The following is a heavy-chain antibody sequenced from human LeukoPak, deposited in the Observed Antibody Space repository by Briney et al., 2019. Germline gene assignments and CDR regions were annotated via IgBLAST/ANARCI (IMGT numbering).Heavy chain of an antibody. CDR3: ARMTTVTTRDFYYYYYGMDV. CDR1: GYIFTSYY. CDR2: INPSGGRT. V-gene: IGHV1-46*01. J-gene: IGHJ6*02. Sequence: ASVKVSCKASGYIFTSYYMHWVRQAPGQGLEWMGIINPSGGRTSYAQKFQGRVTMTRDTSTSTAYMELSSLRSEDTAVYYCARMTTVTTRDFYYYYYGMDVWGQGTTVTVSS. D-gene: IGHD4-17*01.